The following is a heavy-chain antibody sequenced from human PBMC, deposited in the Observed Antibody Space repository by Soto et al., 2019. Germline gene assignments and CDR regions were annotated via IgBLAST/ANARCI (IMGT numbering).Heavy chain of an antibody. CDR3: ARDLSYGSGSD. CDR1: GFTFSSYG. D-gene: IGHD3-10*01. Sequence: QVPLVESGGGVVQPGTSLRLSCAASGFTFSSYGFHWVRQAPGKGLEWVADIWSDGSKQYYADHVKGRFTISSDDSNNTLYLQMNSLTADDTAVYYCARDLSYGSGSDWGQGTLVTVSS. V-gene: IGHV3-33*01. J-gene: IGHJ4*02. CDR2: IWSDGSKQ.